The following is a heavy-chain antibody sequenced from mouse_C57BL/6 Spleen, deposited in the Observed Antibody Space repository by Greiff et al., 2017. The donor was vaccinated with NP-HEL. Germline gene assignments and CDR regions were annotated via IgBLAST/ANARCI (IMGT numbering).Heavy chain of an antibody. CDR1: GYTFTSYW. J-gene: IGHJ1*03. V-gene: IGHV1-69*01. Sequence: VQLQQPGAELVMPGASVKLSCKASGYTFTSYWMHWVKPRPGHGLEWIGELDPSDSYTNYNQQFKGQSTLTVDKSSRTAYMQLSSLTSEDSAVYYCARYGYDRYFDVWGTGTTVTVSS. CDR3: ARYGYDRYFDV. CDR2: LDPSDSYT. D-gene: IGHD2-2*01.